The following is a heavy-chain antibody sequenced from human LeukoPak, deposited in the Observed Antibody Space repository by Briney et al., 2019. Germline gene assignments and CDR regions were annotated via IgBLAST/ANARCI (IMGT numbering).Heavy chain of an antibody. CDR1: GVTFGDYA. D-gene: IGHD6-13*01. J-gene: IGHJ3*02. CDR3: AKDQIAAAGPPDAFDI. Sequence: GRSLRLSCAASGVTFGDYAMRWVRQAPGKGLEWVSGISWNSGSIGYADSVKGRFTISRDNAKNSLYLQMNSLRAEDTALYYCAKDQIAAAGPPDAFDIWGQGTMVTVSS. V-gene: IGHV3-9*01. CDR2: ISWNSGSI.